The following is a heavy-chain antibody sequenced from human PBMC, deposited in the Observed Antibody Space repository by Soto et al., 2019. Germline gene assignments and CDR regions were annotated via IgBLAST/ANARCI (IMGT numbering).Heavy chain of an antibody. V-gene: IGHV4-31*03. CDR1: GDSISRIDYY. CDR3: AREGGSYDSGGYLIRGAFDI. Sequence: SETLSLTCSVSGDSISRIDYYWTWIRQHPEKGLEWIGNIYFRGNTYYSPSLESRFTISVDTSKNQFSLKLTSVTAADTAVYYCAREGGSYDSGGYLIRGAFDIWGQGTMVTVSS. D-gene: IGHD3-22*01. J-gene: IGHJ3*02. CDR2: IYFRGNT.